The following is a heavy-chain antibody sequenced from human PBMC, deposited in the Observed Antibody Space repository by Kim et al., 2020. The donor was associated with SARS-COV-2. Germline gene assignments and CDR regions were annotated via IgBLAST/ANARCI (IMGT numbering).Heavy chain of an antibody. CDR3: VRGPGNSGYDPGYFDL. J-gene: IGHJ2*01. CDR1: GFTFNNFA. Sequence: GGSLRLSCAASGFTFNNFAMHWVRQAPGKGLEWLASISYDGINKKYLDSVKGRFTISRDNSKNTLFLQVSSLRDEDTAVYNCVRGPGNSGYDPGYFDLWGRGTLVTV. V-gene: IGHV3-30*04. CDR2: ISYDGINK. D-gene: IGHD5-12*01.